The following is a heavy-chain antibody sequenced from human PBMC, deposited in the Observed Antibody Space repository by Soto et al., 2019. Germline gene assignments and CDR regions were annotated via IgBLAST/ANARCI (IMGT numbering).Heavy chain of an antibody. D-gene: IGHD3-22*01. V-gene: IGHV3-30*18. CDR2: ISYDGSNK. J-gene: IGHJ4*02. CDR1: GFTFSSYG. CDR3: AKDPFRLSYYYDSSGYPTHFDY. Sequence: QVQLVESGGGVVQPGRSLRLSCAASGFTFSSYGMHWVRQAPGKGLEWVAVISYDGSNKYYADSVKGRFTISRDNSKNTLYLQMNSLRAEETAVYYCAKDPFRLSYYYDSSGYPTHFDYWGQGTLVTVSS.